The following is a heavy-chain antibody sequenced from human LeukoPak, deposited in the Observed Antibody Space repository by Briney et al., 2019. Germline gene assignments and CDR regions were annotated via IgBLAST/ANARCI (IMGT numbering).Heavy chain of an antibody. CDR2: INHSGST. V-gene: IGHV4-34*01. CDR3: ARGFTFKLRTAGIDY. Sequence: SETLSLTCAVYGGSFSGYYWSWIRQPPGKGLEWIGEINHSGSTNYNPSLKSRVTMSVDTSKNQFSLKLSSVTAADTAVYYCARGFTFKLRTAGIDYWGQGTLVTVSS. CDR1: GGSFSGYY. J-gene: IGHJ4*02. D-gene: IGHD1-7*01.